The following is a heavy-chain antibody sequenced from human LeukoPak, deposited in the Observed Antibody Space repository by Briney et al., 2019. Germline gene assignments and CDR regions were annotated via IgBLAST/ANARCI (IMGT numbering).Heavy chain of an antibody. CDR3: ARETSQKGAHYMDV. Sequence: PSETLSLTCTVSGGSISSSTYYWGWIRQPPGKGLEWIGSIYYSGSTYYNPSLKSRVTISVDTSKNQFSLKLSSVTAADTAVYYCARETSQKGAHYMDVWGKGTTVTISS. V-gene: IGHV4-39*07. D-gene: IGHD3-16*01. J-gene: IGHJ6*03. CDR1: GGSISSSTYY. CDR2: IYYSGST.